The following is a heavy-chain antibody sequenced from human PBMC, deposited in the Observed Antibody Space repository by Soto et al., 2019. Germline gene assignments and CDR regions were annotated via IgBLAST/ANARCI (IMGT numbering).Heavy chain of an antibody. CDR1: GFTFSRFE. Sequence: GGSLRLSCAASGFTFSRFELHWVRQAPGKGLKWISYISSSGSTAYYASSVEGRFAISRDNANNSVYLQMDSLRAEDTALYYCTRAAWFPYLSFYWGQGALVTVSS. CDR3: TRAAWFPYLSFY. CDR2: ISSSGSTA. J-gene: IGHJ4*02. D-gene: IGHD3-10*01. V-gene: IGHV3-48*03.